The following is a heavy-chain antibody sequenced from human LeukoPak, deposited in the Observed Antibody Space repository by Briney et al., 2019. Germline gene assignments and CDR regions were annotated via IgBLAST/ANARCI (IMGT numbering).Heavy chain of an antibody. J-gene: IGHJ4*02. CDR1: GFTFSSYS. CDR2: ISSSSSCI. CDR3: ARGGSGSYPYYFDY. V-gene: IGHV3-21*01. Sequence: GGSLRLSCAASGFTFSSYSMNWVRQAPGKGLEWVSSISSSSSCIYYADSVKGRFTIFRDNAKNSLYLQMNSLRAEDTAVYYCARGGSGSYPYYFDYWGQGTLVTVSS. D-gene: IGHD1-26*01.